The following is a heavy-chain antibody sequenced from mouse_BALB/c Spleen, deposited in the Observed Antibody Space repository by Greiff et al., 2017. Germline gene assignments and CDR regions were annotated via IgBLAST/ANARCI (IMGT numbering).Heavy chain of an antibody. V-gene: IGHV5-6-4*01. D-gene: IGHD2-10*02. J-gene: IGHJ4*01. CDR3: TRAGYGNYDAMDY. Sequence: EVKLVESGGGLVKPGGSLKLSCAASGFTFSSYTMSWVRQTPEKRLEWVATISSGGSYTYYPDSVKGRFTISRDNAKNTLYLQMSSLKSEDTAMYYCTRAGYGNYDAMDYWGQGTSVTVSS. CDR1: GFTFSSYT. CDR2: ISSGGSYT.